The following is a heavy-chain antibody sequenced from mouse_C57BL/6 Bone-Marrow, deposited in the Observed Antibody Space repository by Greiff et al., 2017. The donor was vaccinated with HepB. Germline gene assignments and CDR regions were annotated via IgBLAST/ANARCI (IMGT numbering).Heavy chain of an antibody. CDR1: GFSINSDCY. V-gene: IGHV3-3*01. J-gene: IGHJ3*01. Sequence: VQLKESGPSLVRPSQTLSLTCTVTGFSINSDCYWIWIRQFPGNKLEYIGYTFYSGITYYNPSLESRTYITRDTSKNQFSLKLSSVTTEDTATYYCAREDYYYGSSYGFAYWGQGTLVTVSA. CDR3: AREDYYYGSSYGFAY. CDR2: TFYSGIT. D-gene: IGHD1-1*01.